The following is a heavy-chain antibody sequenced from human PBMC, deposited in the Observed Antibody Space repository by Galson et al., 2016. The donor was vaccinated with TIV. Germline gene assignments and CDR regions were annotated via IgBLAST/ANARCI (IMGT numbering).Heavy chain of an antibody. Sequence: SLRLSCAASGFAVSYKHMIWVRQTPGKGLEWVSLLYNGDTTKYEDSVKGRFTISRDNSKNTLYLQMNSLRVEDTAVYYCAREGRGAAYPNNFACWGQGTLVTVAS. V-gene: IGHV3-53*01. CDR3: AREGRGAAYPNNFAC. CDR2: LYNGDTT. D-gene: IGHD1-26*01. CDR1: GFAVSYKH. J-gene: IGHJ4*02.